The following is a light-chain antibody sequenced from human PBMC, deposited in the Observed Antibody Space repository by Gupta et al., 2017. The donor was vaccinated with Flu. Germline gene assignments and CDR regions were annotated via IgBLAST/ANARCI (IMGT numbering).Light chain of an antibody. CDR3: QQYGSSPRLT. J-gene: IGKJ4*01. CDR2: GAS. V-gene: IGKV3-20*01. Sequence: RATLSCRASQSVSSSYLAWYQQKPGQAPRLLIYGASSRATGIPDRVSGSGSGTDFTLTISRLEPEDVAVYYCQQYGSSPRLTFGGGTKVEIK. CDR1: QSVSSSY.